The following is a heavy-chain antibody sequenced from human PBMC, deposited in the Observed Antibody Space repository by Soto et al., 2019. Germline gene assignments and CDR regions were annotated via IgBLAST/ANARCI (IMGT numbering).Heavy chain of an antibody. J-gene: IGHJ4*02. CDR1: GDSMRGYHFY. CDR2: AYISGGNT. CDR3: AYGSSSAWIDY. D-gene: IGHD6-25*01. V-gene: IGHV4-39*01. Sequence: SETLSLTCSVSGDSMRGYHFYWGWIRQAPGKGLEWIGSAYISGGNTYYSPSLKSRVSISVDTSKNEFSLRLTSLTAADTAVYFCAYGSSSAWIDYWGQGTLVTVSS.